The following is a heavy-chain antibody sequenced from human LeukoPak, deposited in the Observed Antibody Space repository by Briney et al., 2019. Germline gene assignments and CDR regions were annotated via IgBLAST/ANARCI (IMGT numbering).Heavy chain of an antibody. CDR1: GYTFTGYD. Sequence: ASVKVSCKTSGYTFTGYDINWVRQAAGQGFEWMGWMHPNSGDTGYAHNLQGRITITRDSSTATVFMELSSLRSEDTAVYYCATDLGYYDSSGLDYWGQGTLVTVSS. CDR3: ATDLGYYDSSGLDY. V-gene: IGHV1-8*01. CDR2: MHPNSGDT. D-gene: IGHD3-22*01. J-gene: IGHJ4*02.